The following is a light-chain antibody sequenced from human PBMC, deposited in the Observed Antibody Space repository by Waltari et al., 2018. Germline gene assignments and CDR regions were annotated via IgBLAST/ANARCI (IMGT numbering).Light chain of an antibody. CDR3: QQYYNAPLT. J-gene: IGKJ4*01. V-gene: IGKV4-1*01. Sequence: DIVMTQSPDSLAVSLGERATINCKSSQSTLYRSSNRNALAWYQRKPGQPPKLLFFWAATRESGAPDRFSVSGSGTDFTLTISSLQAEDVAVYYCQQYYNAPLTFGGGTKVEIK. CDR1: QSTLYRSSNRNA. CDR2: WAA.